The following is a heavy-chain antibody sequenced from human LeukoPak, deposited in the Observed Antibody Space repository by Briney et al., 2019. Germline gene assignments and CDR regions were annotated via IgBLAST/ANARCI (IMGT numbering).Heavy chain of an antibody. CDR3: AKRGVVVRVFLVGFHKEAYYFDS. CDR1: GITLSNYG. V-gene: IGHV3-23*01. Sequence: GGSLRLSCGVSGITLSNYGMTWVRQAPGKGLEWVAGLSGSAGGSNYADSVKGRFTISRDNSKNTLFLQMDRLRAEDTAVHFCAKRGVVVRVFLVGFHKEAYYFDSWGQGALVTVSS. CDR2: LSGSAGGS. J-gene: IGHJ4*02. D-gene: IGHD3-16*02.